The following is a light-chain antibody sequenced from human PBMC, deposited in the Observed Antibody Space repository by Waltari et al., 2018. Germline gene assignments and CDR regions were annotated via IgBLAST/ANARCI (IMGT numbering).Light chain of an antibody. CDR1: QSVSSD. J-gene: IGKJ2*01. Sequence: EIVMTQSPATLSVSPGERATLSCRASQSVSSDLAWYQQKPGQAPRLLFYGASTRATGIPARFSGSGSGTDFTLSISSLQSEDFALYYCQHYVGWPPAYTFGQGTKLEIK. CDR2: GAS. V-gene: IGKV3-15*01. CDR3: QHYVGWPPAYT.